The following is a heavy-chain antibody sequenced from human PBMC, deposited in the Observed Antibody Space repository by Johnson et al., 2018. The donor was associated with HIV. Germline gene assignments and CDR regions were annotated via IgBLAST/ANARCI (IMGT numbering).Heavy chain of an antibody. D-gene: IGHD3-3*01. CDR1: PFTFSSYA. J-gene: IGHJ3*02. V-gene: IGHV3-49*04. CDR3: ASPNFWSGQSLTEAFDI. CDR2: IRSKAYGGTT. Sequence: VQLVESGGGLVQTGGSLRLSCGATPFTFSSYAMHWVRQAPGKGLEWVGFIRSKAYGGTTEYAASVKGRFTISRDDSKNIGYLQMDSLKTDDTAVYHCASPNFWSGQSLTEAFDIWGRGTMVTVSS.